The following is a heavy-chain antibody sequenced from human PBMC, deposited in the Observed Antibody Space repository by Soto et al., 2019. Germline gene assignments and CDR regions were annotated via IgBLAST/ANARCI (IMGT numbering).Heavy chain of an antibody. D-gene: IGHD2-15*01. CDR3: AHSKARFRRDCRGGTCYSLDP. V-gene: IGHV2-5*02. CDR1: GFSLSTSGVG. CDR2: IYWDDDK. Sequence: SGPTLVNPTQTLTLTCTFSGFSLSTSGVGVGWIRQPPGKALEWLALIYWDDDKRDSPFLKSRLTITKDTSKNQVVLTMTNMDPVDTATYYCAHSKARFRRDCRGGTCYSLDPWGQGTLVTVSS. J-gene: IGHJ5*02.